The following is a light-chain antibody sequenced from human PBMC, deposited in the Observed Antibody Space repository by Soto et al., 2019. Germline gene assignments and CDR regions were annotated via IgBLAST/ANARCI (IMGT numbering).Light chain of an antibody. CDR2: GNS. Sequence: KRVTISCTGSSSNIGAGYDVHWYQQLPGTAPKLLIYGNSNRPSGVPDRFSGSKSGTSASLAITGLQAEDEADYYCQSYDSSLSAPYVFGTGTKVTVL. V-gene: IGLV1-40*01. J-gene: IGLJ1*01. CDR1: SSNIGAGYD. CDR3: QSYDSSLSAPYV.